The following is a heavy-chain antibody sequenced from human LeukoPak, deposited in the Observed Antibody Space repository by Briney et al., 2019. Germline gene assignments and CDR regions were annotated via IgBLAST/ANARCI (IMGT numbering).Heavy chain of an antibody. V-gene: IGHV3-30*02. CDR2: IRYDGSNK. D-gene: IGHD4-17*01. J-gene: IGHJ4*02. CDR1: GFTFSSYG. Sequence: PGGSLRLSCAASGFTFSSYGMHWVRQAPGKGLEWVAFIRYDGSNKYFADSVKGRFTISRDNSKNTLYLQMNSLRAEDTAVYYCARGFVLANREITVDYWGQGTLVTVSS. CDR3: ARGFVLANREITVDY.